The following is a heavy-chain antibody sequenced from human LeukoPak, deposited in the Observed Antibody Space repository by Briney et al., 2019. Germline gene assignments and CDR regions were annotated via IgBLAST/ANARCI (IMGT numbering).Heavy chain of an antibody. V-gene: IGHV3-21*01. D-gene: IGHD6-13*01. CDR2: ISSSSSYI. CDR3: ARDQGIAAAGTDY. Sequence: AGGSLRLSCAASGFTFSSYWMHWVRQAPGKGLEWVSSISSSSSYIYYADSVKGRFTISRDNAKNSLYLQMNSLRAEDTAVYYCARDQGIAAAGTDYWGQGTLVTVSS. CDR1: GFTFSSYW. J-gene: IGHJ4*02.